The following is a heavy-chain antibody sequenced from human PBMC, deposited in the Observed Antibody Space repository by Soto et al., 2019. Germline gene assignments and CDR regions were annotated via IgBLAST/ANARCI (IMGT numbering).Heavy chain of an antibody. Sequence: QVQLVHSGAEVKKPGSSVKVSCKASGGTFRNHVFSWVRQAPGQGLEWVGGIIPIIGTPNYAQKFQGRVTITADASTNTVYLEVSSLRSQDTAVYYCARDLEFRDGNISHLDYWGQGTLVTVSS. CDR3: ARDLEFRDGNISHLDY. D-gene: IGHD3-10*01. V-gene: IGHV1-69*01. J-gene: IGHJ4*02. CDR2: IIPIIGTP. CDR1: GGTFRNHV.